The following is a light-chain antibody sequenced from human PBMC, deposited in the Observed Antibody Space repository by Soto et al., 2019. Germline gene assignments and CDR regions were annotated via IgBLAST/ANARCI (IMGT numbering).Light chain of an antibody. V-gene: IGLV4-69*01. J-gene: IGLJ3*02. Sequence: QLGLTQSPSASASLGASVKLTCTLSSGHSNYAITWHQQQPEKGPRFLMKLNSDGSHNKGDGIPDRFSGSSSGAERYLTISSLQSEDEADYYCQTWDTGIGVFGGGTKLTVL. CDR2: LNSDGSH. CDR1: SGHSNYA. CDR3: QTWDTGIGV.